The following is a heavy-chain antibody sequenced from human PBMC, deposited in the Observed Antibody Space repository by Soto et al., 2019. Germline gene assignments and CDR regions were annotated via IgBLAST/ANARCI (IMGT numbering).Heavy chain of an antibody. V-gene: IGHV3-21*01. J-gene: IGHJ4*02. CDR2: FSAGSSNI. Sequence: EVELVESGGGLVKPGGSLKLSCAASGFTFRTYYMIWVRQAPGKGLEWVSSFSAGSSNIFYAPSVKGRSTISRDNAKNLLYLQINSLRAEDTAVYYCARQYPSSSRHFDHWGQGTLVIVSS. CDR1: GFTFRTYY. CDR3: ARQYPSSSRHFDH. D-gene: IGHD6-6*01.